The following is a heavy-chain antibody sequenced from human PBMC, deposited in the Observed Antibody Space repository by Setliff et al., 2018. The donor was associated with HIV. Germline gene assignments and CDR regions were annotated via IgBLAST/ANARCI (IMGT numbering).Heavy chain of an antibody. CDR3: AKSGYCGSATCRYFYYYMDG. J-gene: IGHJ6*03. CDR1: QFTFSSYA. D-gene: IGHD2-2*01. CDR2: ISGTGGTT. Sequence: GESLKISCAASQFTFSSYAMSWVRQAPGKGLEWVSGISGTGGTTYSTDSVKGRFTISRDNSKNTLYLQMNSLRAEDTAVYYCAKSGYCGSATCRYFYYYMDGWGKGTTVTVSS. V-gene: IGHV3-23*01.